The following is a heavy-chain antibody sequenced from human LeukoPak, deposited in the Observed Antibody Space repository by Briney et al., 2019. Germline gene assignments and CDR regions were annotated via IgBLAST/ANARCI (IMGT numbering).Heavy chain of an antibody. V-gene: IGHV3-23*01. CDR1: GFTFSTYA. CDR3: AKSNGYNPYYFDY. Sequence: GGSLRLSCAASGFTFSTYAMNWVRQAPGKGLEWVSAISGSGGSTYYVDSVKGRFTISRDNSKNTLYLQMNSLRAEDTAVYYCAKSNGYNPYYFDYWGQGTLVTVSS. J-gene: IGHJ4*02. CDR2: ISGSGGST. D-gene: IGHD5-24*01.